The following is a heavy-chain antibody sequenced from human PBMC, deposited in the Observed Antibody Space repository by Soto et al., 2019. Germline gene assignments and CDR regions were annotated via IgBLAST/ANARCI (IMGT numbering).Heavy chain of an antibody. J-gene: IGHJ3*02. CDR1: GFIVSDTY. CDR2: ISKRGDT. V-gene: IGHV3-66*01. Sequence: EVQLVESGGCLVQPGGSLRLSCTASGFIVSDTYVNWVRQAPGKGLEWVSVISKRGDTHYADSVRGRFSLSRDISDNFWHLKMKNLRVEDTAVYYCAREPRYCRGGSCSITGDAYDIWGQGTMVTVSS. D-gene: IGHD2-15*01. CDR3: AREPRYCRGGSCSITGDAYDI.